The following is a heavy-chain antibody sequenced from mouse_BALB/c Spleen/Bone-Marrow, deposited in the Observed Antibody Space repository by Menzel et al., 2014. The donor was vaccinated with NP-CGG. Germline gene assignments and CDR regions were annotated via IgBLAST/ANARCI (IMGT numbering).Heavy chain of an antibody. CDR1: GYTFTSYW. J-gene: IGHJ1*01. D-gene: IGHD1-1*01. CDR3: ARSTTVVVRYWYFDV. CDR2: IDPSNGRT. Sequence: QVQLKESGAELVKPGASVKLSCKASGYTFTSYWMHWGKQRPGQGLEGIGEIDPSNGRTNYNEKFKNKATLTVDKSSSTAYMQLSSLTSEDSAVYYCARSTTVVVRYWYFDVWGAGTTVTVSS. V-gene: IGHV1S81*02.